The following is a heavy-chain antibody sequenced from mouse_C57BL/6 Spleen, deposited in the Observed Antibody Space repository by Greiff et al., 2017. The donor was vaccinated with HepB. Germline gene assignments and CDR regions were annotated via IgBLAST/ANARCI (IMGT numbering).Heavy chain of an antibody. Sequence: QVQLQQSGAELVRPGASVTLSCKASGYTFTDYEMHWVKQTPVHGLEWIGAIDPETGGTAYNQKFKGKAILTADKSSSTAYMELRSLTSEDSAVYYCTSYDGYYADYWGQGTTLTVSS. J-gene: IGHJ2*01. CDR1: GYTFTDYE. D-gene: IGHD2-3*01. V-gene: IGHV1-15*01. CDR2: IDPETGGT. CDR3: TSYDGYYADY.